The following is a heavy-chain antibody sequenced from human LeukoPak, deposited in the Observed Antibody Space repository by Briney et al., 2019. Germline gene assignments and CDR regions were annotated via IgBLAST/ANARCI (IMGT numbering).Heavy chain of an antibody. J-gene: IGHJ4*02. CDR1: GGTFSRYA. Sequence: SVKVSCKASGGTFSRYAISWVRQAPGQGLEWMGRIIPILGIANYAQKFQGRVTITADKSTSTAYMELSSLRSEDTAVYYCAREQSGRYYGYFDYWGQGTLVTVSS. V-gene: IGHV1-69*04. CDR2: IIPILGIA. CDR3: AREQSGRYYGYFDY. D-gene: IGHD1-26*01.